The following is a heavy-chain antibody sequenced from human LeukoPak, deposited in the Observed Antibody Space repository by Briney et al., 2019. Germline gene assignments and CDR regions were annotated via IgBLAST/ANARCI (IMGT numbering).Heavy chain of an antibody. V-gene: IGHV1-69*13. D-gene: IGHD1-1*01. CDR1: GGTFISYA. CDR3: ARSMEMARFDP. J-gene: IGHJ5*02. Sequence: GASVKVFCKASGGTFISYAISWVRQAPGQGLEWMGGIIPIFGTANYAQKFQGRVTITADESTSTAYMELSSLRSEDTAVYYCARSMEMARFDPWGQGTLVTVSS. CDR2: IIPIFGTA.